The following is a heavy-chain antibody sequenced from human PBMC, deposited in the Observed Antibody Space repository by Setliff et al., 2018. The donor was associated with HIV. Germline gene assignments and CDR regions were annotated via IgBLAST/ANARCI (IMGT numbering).Heavy chain of an antibody. CDR3: ATDCAVVGGTGSLDS. D-gene: IGHD1-26*01. Sequence: GESLKISCKGSGYSFSTHWIGWVRQMPGKGLEWMGIIYPGDSDTRYSPSFQGQVTISADKSISTAYLQWSSLRVEDTAVYYCATDCAVVGGTGSLDSWGQGTLVTVSS. CDR1: GYSFSTHW. J-gene: IGHJ4*02. CDR2: IYPGDSDT. V-gene: IGHV5-51*01.